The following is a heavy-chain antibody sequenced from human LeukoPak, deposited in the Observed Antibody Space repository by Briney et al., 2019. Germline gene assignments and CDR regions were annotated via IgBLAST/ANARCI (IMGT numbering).Heavy chain of an antibody. Sequence: GSLRLSCAASGFTVSSNYMSWIRQPPGKGLEWIGEINHSGSTNYNPSLKSRVTISVDTSKNQFSLKLSSVTAADTAVYYCARDRSGLNWFDPWGQGTLVTVSS. D-gene: IGHD6-19*01. CDR2: INHSGST. V-gene: IGHV4-34*01. CDR1: GFTVSSNY. J-gene: IGHJ5*02. CDR3: ARDRSGLNWFDP.